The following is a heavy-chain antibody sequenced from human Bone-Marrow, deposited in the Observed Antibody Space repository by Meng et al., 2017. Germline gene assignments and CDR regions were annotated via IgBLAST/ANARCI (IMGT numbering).Heavy chain of an antibody. CDR1: GFTFSSYW. CDR3: ATRGKTYYGSGRLQNPDY. Sequence: GESLKISCAASGFTFSSYWMSWVRQAPGKGLEWVANIKQDGSEKYYVDSVKGRFTISRDNAKNSLYLQMNSLRAEDTAVYYCATRGKTYYGSGRLQNPDYWGQGTLVTVSS. J-gene: IGHJ4*02. D-gene: IGHD3-10*01. V-gene: IGHV3-7*01. CDR2: IKQDGSEK.